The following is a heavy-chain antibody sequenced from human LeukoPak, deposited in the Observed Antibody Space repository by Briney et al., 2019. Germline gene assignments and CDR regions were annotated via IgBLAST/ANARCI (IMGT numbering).Heavy chain of an antibody. V-gene: IGHV1-69*05. CDR1: GGTFSSYA. J-gene: IGHJ3*02. CDR2: IIPIFGTA. CDR3: ARDYFAGGWMVDACDI. D-gene: IGHD6-19*01. Sequence: SVKVSCKASGGTFSSYAISWVRQAPGQGLEWMGRIIPIFGTANYAQKFQGRVTITTDESTSTAYMELSSLRSEDTAVYYFARDYFAGGWMVDACDIWGQGTMVTVSS.